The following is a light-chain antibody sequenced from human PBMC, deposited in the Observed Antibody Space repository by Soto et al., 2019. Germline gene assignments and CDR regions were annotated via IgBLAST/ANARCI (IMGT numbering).Light chain of an antibody. CDR3: QQYGSSPPIT. V-gene: IGKV3-20*01. CDR1: QSVNSNY. CDR2: GAS. Sequence: EIALTQSLGTLSLSPGERATHACRASQSVNSNYLAWYQQKPGRAPRLLIYGASNRATGIPDRFSGSGSGTDFTLTISSLEPEDFAVYYCQQYGSSPPITFGQGTRLEIK. J-gene: IGKJ5*01.